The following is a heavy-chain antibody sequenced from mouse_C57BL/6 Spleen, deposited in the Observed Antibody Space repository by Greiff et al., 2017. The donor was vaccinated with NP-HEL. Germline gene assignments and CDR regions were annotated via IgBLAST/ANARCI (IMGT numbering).Heavy chain of an antibody. V-gene: IGHV5-9*04. CDR3: ARRETEFDY. CDR1: GFTFSSYT. Sequence: DVKLVESGGGLVKPGGSLKLSCAASGFTFSSYTMSWVRQTPEKRLEWVATISGGGGNTYYADSVKGRFTISRDNAKNTLYLQMSSLRSEDTAVYYCARRETEFDYWGQGTTLTVSS. J-gene: IGHJ2*01. CDR2: ISGGGGNT.